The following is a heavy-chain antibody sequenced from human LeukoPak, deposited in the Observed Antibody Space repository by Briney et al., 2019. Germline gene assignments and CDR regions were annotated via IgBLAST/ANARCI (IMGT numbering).Heavy chain of an antibody. J-gene: IGHJ4*02. CDR1: GGSISSYY. D-gene: IGHD2-21*01. Sequence: SETLSLTCTVSGGSISSYYWSWIRQPPGKGLEWIGYIYYSGTTNYNPSLKSRVTISVDTSKNQFSLKLSSVTAADAAVYYCARGGRKLPFDYWGQGTLVTVSS. CDR2: IYYSGTT. CDR3: ARGGRKLPFDY. V-gene: IGHV4-59*01.